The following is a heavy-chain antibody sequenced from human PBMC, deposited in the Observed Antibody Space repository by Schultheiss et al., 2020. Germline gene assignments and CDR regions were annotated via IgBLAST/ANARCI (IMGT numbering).Heavy chain of an antibody. V-gene: IGHV4-38-2*02. J-gene: IGHJ5*02. D-gene: IGHD3-22*01. CDR3: AKTYDSSGYYYDGNWFDP. CDR2: INHSGST. Sequence: SETLSLTCSVSLYSLRSDYYWGWIRQPPGKGLEWIGEINHSGSTNYNPSLKSRVTISVDTSKNQFSLKLSSVTAADTAVYYCAKTYDSSGYYYDGNWFDPWGQGTLVTVSS. CDR1: LYSLRSDYY.